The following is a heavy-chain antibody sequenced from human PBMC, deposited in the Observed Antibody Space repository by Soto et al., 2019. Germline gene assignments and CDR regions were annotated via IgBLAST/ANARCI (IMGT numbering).Heavy chain of an antibody. CDR3: ANWRGSSWFDY. D-gene: IGHD6-13*01. J-gene: IGHJ4*02. V-gene: IGHV5-10-1*01. CDR2: IDPSDSYT. Sequence: PGESLKISCKGSGYSFTSYWISWVRQMPGKGLEWMGRIDPSDSYTNYSPSFQGHVTISXXXXXXTXYXQXXXLKAXDTAMYYCANWRGSSWFDYWGQGTPVTVSS. CDR1: GYSFTSYW.